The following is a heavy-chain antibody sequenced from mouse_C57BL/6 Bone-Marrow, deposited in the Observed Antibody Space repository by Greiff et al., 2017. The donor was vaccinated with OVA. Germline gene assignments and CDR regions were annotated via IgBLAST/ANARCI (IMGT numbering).Heavy chain of an antibody. J-gene: IGHJ3*01. V-gene: IGHV1-81*01. CDR2: IYPRSGNT. Sequence: VHLVESGAELARPGASVKLSCKASGYTFTSYGISWVKQRTGQGLEWIGEIYPRSGNTYYNEKFKGKATLTADKSSSTAYMELRSLTSEDSAVYFCARDGYYSWFAYWGQGTLVTVSA. CDR3: ARDGYYSWFAY. D-gene: IGHD2-3*01. CDR1: GYTFTSYG.